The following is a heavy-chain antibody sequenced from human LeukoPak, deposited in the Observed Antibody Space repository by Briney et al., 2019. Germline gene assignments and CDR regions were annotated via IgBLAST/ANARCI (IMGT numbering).Heavy chain of an antibody. Sequence: GGSLRLSCATSGFTFSIYAMTWVRQAPGKGLEWVSTISGSGGSTYYADSVKGRFTISRDNSKNTLYLQMNRLRAEDTAVYYCAKDLDTYGDYALFDYWGQGTLVTVSS. CDR2: ISGSGGST. D-gene: IGHD4-17*01. CDR1: GFTFSIYA. J-gene: IGHJ4*02. CDR3: AKDLDTYGDYALFDY. V-gene: IGHV3-23*01.